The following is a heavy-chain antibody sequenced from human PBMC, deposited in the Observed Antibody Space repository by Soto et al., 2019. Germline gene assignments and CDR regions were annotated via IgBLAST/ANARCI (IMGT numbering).Heavy chain of an antibody. Sequence: QVQLVQSGAEVKKPGSSVKVSCKASGGTFSSYTISWVRQAPGQGLEWMGRIIPILGIANYAQKFQGRVTITAYKSTSTSYMELSSLRSEDTAVYYCARGLESVVVVYYYYGMDVWGQGTTVTVSS. CDR3: ARGLESVVVVYYYYGMDV. D-gene: IGHD2-15*01. V-gene: IGHV1-69*02. J-gene: IGHJ6*02. CDR2: IIPILGIA. CDR1: GGTFSSYT.